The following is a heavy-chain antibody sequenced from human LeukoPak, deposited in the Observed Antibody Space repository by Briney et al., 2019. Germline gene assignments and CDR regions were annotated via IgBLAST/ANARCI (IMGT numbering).Heavy chain of an antibody. Sequence: GGSLRLSCAASGFTFSSYGMHWVRQAPGKGLEWVAFIRYDGSNKYYADSVKGRFTISRDNSKNTLYLQMNSLRAEDTAVYYCAKAYDSSGYYQSHYYYYYMDVWGKGTTVTVSS. D-gene: IGHD3-22*01. CDR3: AKAYDSSGYYQSHYYYYYMDV. CDR2: IRYDGSNK. CDR1: GFTFSSYG. J-gene: IGHJ6*03. V-gene: IGHV3-30*02.